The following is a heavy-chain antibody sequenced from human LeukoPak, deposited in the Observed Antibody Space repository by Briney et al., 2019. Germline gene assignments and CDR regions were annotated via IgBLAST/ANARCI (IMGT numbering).Heavy chain of an antibody. V-gene: IGHV3-23*01. D-gene: IGHD3-16*02. CDR1: GFTFSSYA. CDR2: ISGSGVNT. Sequence: GGSLRLSCAASGFTFSSYAMSWVRQAPGKGLEWVSAISGSGVNTYYADSVKGRFTISRDNSKNTVYLQMNSLRAEDTAVYYCAKGGSYRSQPYFDYWGQGTLVTVSS. J-gene: IGHJ4*02. CDR3: AKGGSYRSQPYFDY.